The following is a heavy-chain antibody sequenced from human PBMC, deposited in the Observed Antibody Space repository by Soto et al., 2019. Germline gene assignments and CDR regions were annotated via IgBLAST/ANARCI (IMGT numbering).Heavy chain of an antibody. CDR1: GVTFSNYA. CDR3: AKQRADYGSGADTFYFDS. D-gene: IGHD3-10*01. J-gene: IGHJ4*02. V-gene: IGHV3-23*01. Sequence: EVQLSESGGGLVQPGGSLRLSCTVSGVTFSNYAMNWVRQAPGKGLEWVSSLSGSGGTTYYADSVKGRFIISRDNSKNTLYLLMNSLRAEDTALYYCAKQRADYGSGADTFYFDSWGQGALVTVSS. CDR2: LSGSGGTT.